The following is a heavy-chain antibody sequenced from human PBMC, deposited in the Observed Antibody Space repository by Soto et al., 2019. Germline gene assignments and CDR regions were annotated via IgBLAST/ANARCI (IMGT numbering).Heavy chain of an antibody. J-gene: IGHJ1*01. CDR1: GYTFSLHA. CDR3: ARDGVRYKSEYFEY. D-gene: IGHD1-1*01. V-gene: IGHV1-3*01. CDR2: INAGNGNT. Sequence: QVQIVPSGAEVKNPGASVKLSCQASGYTFSLHATHWVPQAPGQRPEWMGWINAGNGNTKYSQKFQGRVTITRDTTTSTAYMELNSLISEGTAVYYCARDGVRYKSEYFEYWGQGTRVTVSS.